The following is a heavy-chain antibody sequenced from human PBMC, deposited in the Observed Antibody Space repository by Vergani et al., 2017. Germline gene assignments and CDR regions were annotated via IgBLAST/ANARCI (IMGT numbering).Heavy chain of an antibody. CDR2: ISWNSGSI. D-gene: IGHD6-19*01. CDR3: AKERIAVAGTLDY. V-gene: IGHV3-9*01. CDR1: GFTFDDYA. Sequence: EVQLVESGGGLVQPGRSLRLSCAASGFTFDDYAMHWVRQAPGKGLEWVSGISWNSGSIGYADSVKGRFTISRDNAKNSLYLQMNSLRAEDTALYYCAKERIAVAGTLDYWGQGTLVTVSS. J-gene: IGHJ4*02.